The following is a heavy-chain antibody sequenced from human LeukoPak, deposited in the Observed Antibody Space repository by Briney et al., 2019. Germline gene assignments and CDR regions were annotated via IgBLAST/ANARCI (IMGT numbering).Heavy chain of an antibody. D-gene: IGHD2-15*01. CDR1: GGSISSYY. Sequence: SETLSLTCTVSGGSISSYYWSWIRQPPGKGLEWIGYIYYSGSTNYNPSLKSRVTISVDTSKNQFSLKLSSVTAADTAVYYCASELYCSGGSCVDYWGQGTLVTVSS. J-gene: IGHJ4*02. CDR3: ASELYCSGGSCVDY. CDR2: IYYSGST. V-gene: IGHV4-59*01.